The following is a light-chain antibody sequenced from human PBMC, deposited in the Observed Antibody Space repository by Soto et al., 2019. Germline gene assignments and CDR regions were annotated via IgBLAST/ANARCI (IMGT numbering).Light chain of an antibody. Sequence: EILMTQSPATLSVPPRERATLSCRASQSVSSYLAWYQQKPGQAPRLLIYDASNRATGIPARFSGSGSGTDFTLTISSLEPEDFAVYYCQQRSNWLTWTFGQGTKVDIK. J-gene: IGKJ1*01. CDR3: QQRSNWLTWT. V-gene: IGKV3-11*01. CDR1: QSVSSY. CDR2: DAS.